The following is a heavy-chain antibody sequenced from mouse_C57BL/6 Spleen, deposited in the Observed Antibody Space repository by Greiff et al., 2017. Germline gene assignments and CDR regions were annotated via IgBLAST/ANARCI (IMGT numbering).Heavy chain of an antibody. CDR2: IYPGDGDT. V-gene: IGHV1-82*01. Sequence: VQLQESGPELVKPGASVKISCKASGYAFSSSWLNWVKQRPGKGLEWIGRIYPGDGDTNYNGKFKGKATLTADTSSSTAYMQLSSLTSEDSAVYFCAREGVLGNYFDYWGQGTTLTVSS. D-gene: IGHD1-1*01. CDR3: AREGVLGNYFDY. CDR1: GYAFSSSW. J-gene: IGHJ2*01.